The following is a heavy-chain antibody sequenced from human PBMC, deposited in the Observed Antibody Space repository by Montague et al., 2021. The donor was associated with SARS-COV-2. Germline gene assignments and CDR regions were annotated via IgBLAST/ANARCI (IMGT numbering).Heavy chain of an antibody. J-gene: IGHJ6*02. CDR2: INYSGST. V-gene: IGHV4-59*01. Sequence: SETLSLTCTVAGGSISSYDWSWIRQPPGKGLEWIGYINYSGSTNYNPSLKSRVTISVDTSKNQFSLNLSSVTAADTAVYYCARNLVVHYWYGMDVWGQGTTVTVSS. CDR1: GGSISSYD. CDR3: ARNLVVHYWYGMDV. D-gene: IGHD2-15*01.